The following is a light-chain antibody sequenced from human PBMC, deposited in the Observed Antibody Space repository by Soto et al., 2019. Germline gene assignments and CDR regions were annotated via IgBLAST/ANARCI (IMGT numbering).Light chain of an antibody. CDR3: QQYGSSPWT. CDR2: GAS. J-gene: IGKJ1*01. CDR1: QSVSSSY. Sequence: EIVLTQSPGTLSLSPGERSTLSCRASQSVSSSYLAWYQQKPGQAHRXXMYGASSRATGIPDRISGSWSGTDLTITISRLEPEDSEVYYCQQYGSSPWTFGQGTKVDIK. V-gene: IGKV3-20*01.